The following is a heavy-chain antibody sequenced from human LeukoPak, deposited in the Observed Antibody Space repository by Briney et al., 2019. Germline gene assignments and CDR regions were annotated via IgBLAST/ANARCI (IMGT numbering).Heavy chain of an antibody. V-gene: IGHV1-18*04. CDR3: ARDRYYDSSGYYYIPFDY. J-gene: IGHJ4*02. CDR2: ISAYNGNT. D-gene: IGHD3-22*01. Sequence: GASVKVSCKASGYTFTSYYMHWVRQAPGQGLEWMGWISAYNGNTNYAQKLQGRVTMTTDTSTSTAYMELRSLRSDDTAVYYCARDRYYDSSGYYYIPFDYWGQGTLVTVSS. CDR1: GYTFTSYY.